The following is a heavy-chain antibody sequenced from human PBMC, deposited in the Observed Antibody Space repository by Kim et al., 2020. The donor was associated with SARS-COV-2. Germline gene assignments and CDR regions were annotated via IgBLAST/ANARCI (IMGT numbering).Heavy chain of an antibody. CDR2: GNT. J-gene: IGHJ3*02. Sequence: GNTTHNPPLKRRATISIDPSKNLFSLNLRSVTAADTAVYYCARERSDGFDIWGPGTLVTVSS. CDR3: ARERSDGFDI. V-gene: IGHV4-34*11. D-gene: IGHD3-16*01.